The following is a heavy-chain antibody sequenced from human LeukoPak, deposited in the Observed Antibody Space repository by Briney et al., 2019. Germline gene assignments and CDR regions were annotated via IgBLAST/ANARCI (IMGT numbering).Heavy chain of an antibody. D-gene: IGHD2-15*01. CDR2: IFPADADT. J-gene: IGHJ3*02. CDR1: DYNLASYW. CDR3: ARRREGGFDI. Sequence: LGESLRISCKSSDYNLASYWIGWVRQKTGKGLELMGIIFPADADTRYSPSLQGQVIISVDQSITTASLQWSSLNASDTATYYCARRREGGFDIWGQGTRVTVSS. V-gene: IGHV5-51*01.